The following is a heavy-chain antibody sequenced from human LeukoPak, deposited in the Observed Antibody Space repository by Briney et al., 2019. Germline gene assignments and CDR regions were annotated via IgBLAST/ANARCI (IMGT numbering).Heavy chain of an antibody. CDR1: GGTFISYA. CDR3: ARVPYSGYEYYFDY. D-gene: IGHD5-12*01. V-gene: IGHV1-69*05. J-gene: IGHJ4*02. Sequence: SVKVSCKASGGTFISYAISWVRQAPGQGVEWMGRIIPIFGTANYAQKFQGRVTITTDESTSTAYMELSSLRSEDTAVYYCARVPYSGYEYYFDYWGQGTLVTVSS. CDR2: IIPIFGTA.